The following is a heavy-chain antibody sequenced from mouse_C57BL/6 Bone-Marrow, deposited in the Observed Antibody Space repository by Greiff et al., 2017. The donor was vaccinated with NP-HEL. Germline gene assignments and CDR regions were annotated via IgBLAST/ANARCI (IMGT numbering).Heavy chain of an antibody. V-gene: IGHV1-9*01. J-gene: IGHJ4*01. CDR3: ARRRGVYAMDY. CDR1: GYTFTGYW. CDR2: ILPGSGST. Sequence: QVQLQQSGAELVKPGASVKLSCKATGYTFTGYWIEWVKQRPGHGLEWIGEILPGSGSTNYNEKFKGKATFTADKPANTAYRQLSSLTTADSAIYCGARRRGVYAMDYWGQGTSLTVSS.